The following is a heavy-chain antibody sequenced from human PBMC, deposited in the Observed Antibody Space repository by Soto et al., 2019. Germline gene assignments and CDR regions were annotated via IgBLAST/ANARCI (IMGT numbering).Heavy chain of an antibody. CDR1: GFIFRTYA. V-gene: IGHV3-23*01. CDR2: MVGDGSSS. Sequence: PGGSLRLSCAASGFIFRTYAMNWVRQAPGKGLEWFSVMVGDGSSSDYAESVRGRFTISRDHSKNTLFLQMNSLRAEDTAVYYCAKFFVETGGSSGWPWSFHYWGQGTLVTVSS. CDR3: AKFFVETGGSSGWPWSFHY. D-gene: IGHD6-25*01. J-gene: IGHJ4*02.